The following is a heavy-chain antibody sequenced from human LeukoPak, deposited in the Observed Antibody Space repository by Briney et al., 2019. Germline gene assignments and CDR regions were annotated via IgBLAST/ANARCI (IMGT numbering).Heavy chain of an antibody. CDR3: ATWGFLEWLLSFDY. D-gene: IGHD3-3*01. Sequence: ASVKISCKVSGYTLTELSMHWVRQAPGKGLEWMGGFDPEDGETIYAQKFQGRVTMTEDTSTDTAYMELSSLRSEDTAVYYCATWGFLEWLLSFDYWGQGTLVTVSS. CDR2: FDPEDGET. V-gene: IGHV1-24*01. CDR1: GYTLTELS. J-gene: IGHJ4*02.